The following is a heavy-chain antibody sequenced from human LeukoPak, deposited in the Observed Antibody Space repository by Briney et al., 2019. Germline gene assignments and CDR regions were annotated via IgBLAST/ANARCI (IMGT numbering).Heavy chain of an antibody. D-gene: IGHD3-3*01. V-gene: IGHV4-34*01. CDR3: ARTPVLRFLEWLSNYFDY. CDR2: INHSGST. Sequence: SETLPLTCAVYGGSFSGYYWSRIRQPPGKGLEWIGEINHSGSTNYNPSLKSRVTISVDTSKNQFSLKLSSVTAADTAVYYCARTPVLRFLEWLSNYFDYWGQGTLVTVSS. J-gene: IGHJ4*02. CDR1: GGSFSGYY.